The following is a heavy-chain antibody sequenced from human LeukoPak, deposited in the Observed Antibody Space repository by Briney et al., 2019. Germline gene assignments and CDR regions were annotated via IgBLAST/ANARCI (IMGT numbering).Heavy chain of an antibody. CDR2: IYYSGST. J-gene: IGHJ5*02. CDR3: ARVGQLTGYNWFDP. D-gene: IGHD1-20*01. V-gene: IGHV4-61*05. CDR1: GGSISSSTYY. Sequence: SETLSLTCTVSGGSISSSTYYWGWIRQPPGKGLEWIGYIYYSGSTNYNPSLKSRVTISVDTSKNQFSLKLSSVTAADTAVYYCARVGQLTGYNWFDPWGQGTLVTVSS.